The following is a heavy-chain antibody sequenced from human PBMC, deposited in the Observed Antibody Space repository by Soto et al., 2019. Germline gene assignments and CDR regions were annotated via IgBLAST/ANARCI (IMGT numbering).Heavy chain of an antibody. V-gene: IGHV1-69*02. CDR1: GGTFSSYT. Sequence: QVQLVQSGAEVKKPGSSVKVSCKASGGTFSSYTISWVRQAPGQGLEWMGRIIPILGIANYAQKFQGRVTITADKSTSTAYMELSSLRPEDTAVYYCARVLWGIAVEEPFDYWGQGTLVTVSS. J-gene: IGHJ4*02. D-gene: IGHD6-19*01. CDR2: IIPILGIA. CDR3: ARVLWGIAVEEPFDY.